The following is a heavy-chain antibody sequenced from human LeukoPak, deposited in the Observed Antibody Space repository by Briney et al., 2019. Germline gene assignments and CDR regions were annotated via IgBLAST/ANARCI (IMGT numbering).Heavy chain of an antibody. CDR1: GFSFSSYA. CDR2: ISYDGSSK. Sequence: GGSLRLSCAASGFSFSSYAMHWVRQAPGKGLEWVAIISYDGSSKHYVDSVKGRFTISRDNSKNTLYLQMNSLKTEDTAVYYCARGGSYGYYGGWFDPWGQGTLVTVSS. CDR3: ARGGSYGYYGGWFDP. V-gene: IGHV3-30-3*01. J-gene: IGHJ5*02. D-gene: IGHD5-18*01.